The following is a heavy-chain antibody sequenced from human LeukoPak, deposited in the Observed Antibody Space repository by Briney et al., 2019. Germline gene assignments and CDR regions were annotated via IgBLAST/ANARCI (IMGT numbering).Heavy chain of an antibody. V-gene: IGHV4-38-2*02. CDR3: ARATAAGIDY. J-gene: IGHJ4*02. CDR2: IYHSGST. Sequence: PSETLSLTCTVSGYSISSGYYWGWIRQPPGKGLEWIGSIYHSGSTYYNPSLKSRVTISVDTSENQFSLKLSSVTAADTAVYYYARATAAGIDYWGQGTLVTVSS. CDR1: GYSISSGYY. D-gene: IGHD6-13*01.